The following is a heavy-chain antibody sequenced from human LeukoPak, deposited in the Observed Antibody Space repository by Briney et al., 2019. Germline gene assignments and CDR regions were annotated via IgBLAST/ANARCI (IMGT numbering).Heavy chain of an antibody. CDR3: ARIYCSSTSCYYYYYYGMDV. V-gene: IGHV1-8*01. J-gene: IGHJ6*02. CDR2: MNPNSGNT. Sequence: GASVKVSCKVSGYTLTELSMHWVRQATGQGLEWMGWMNPNSGNTGYAQKFQGRVTMTRNTSISTAYMELSSPRSEDTAVYYCARIYCSSTSCYYYYYYGMDVWGQGTTVTVSS. CDR1: GYTLTELS. D-gene: IGHD2-2*01.